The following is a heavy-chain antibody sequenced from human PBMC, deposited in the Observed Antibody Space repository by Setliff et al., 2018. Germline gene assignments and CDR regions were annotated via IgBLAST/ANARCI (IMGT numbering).Heavy chain of an antibody. CDR1: GFTFSSYR. CDR3: VKDSSGWYY. D-gene: IGHD6-19*01. V-gene: IGHV3-30*18. Sequence: LRLSCAASGFTFSSYRMHWVRQAPGKGLEWVAVIWDDGGNKYHADSVKGRFTISRDNSKNTLYLQMNSLRPEDTAVYYCVKDSSGWYYWGQGTLVTVSS. J-gene: IGHJ4*02. CDR2: IWDDGGNK.